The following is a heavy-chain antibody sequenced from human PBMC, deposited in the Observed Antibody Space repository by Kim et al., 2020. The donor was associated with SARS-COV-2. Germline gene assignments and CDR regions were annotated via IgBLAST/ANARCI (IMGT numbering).Heavy chain of an antibody. CDR3: ARVVGGSGELALFDY. D-gene: IGHD3-10*01. CDR2: ISAYNGNT. J-gene: IGHJ4*02. V-gene: IGHV1-18*01. CDR1: GYTFTSYG. Sequence: ASVKVSCQASGYTFTSYGISWVRQAPGQGLEWMGWISAYNGNTNYAQKLQGRVTMTTDTSTSTAYMELRSLRSDDTAVYYCARVVGGSGELALFDYWGQGTLVTVSS.